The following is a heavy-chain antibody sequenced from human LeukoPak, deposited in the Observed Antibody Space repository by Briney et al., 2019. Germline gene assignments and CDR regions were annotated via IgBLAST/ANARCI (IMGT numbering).Heavy chain of an antibody. J-gene: IGHJ3*02. CDR2: INHSGST. Sequence: SETLSLTCAVYGGSFSGYYWSWIRQPPGKGLEWIGEINHSGSTNYNPSLKSRVTISVDTSMNQFSLKLSSVTAADTAVYYCASLWPYQLSAFDIWGQGTLVTVSS. CDR1: GGSFSGYY. V-gene: IGHV4-34*01. CDR3: ASLWPYQLSAFDI. D-gene: IGHD2-2*01.